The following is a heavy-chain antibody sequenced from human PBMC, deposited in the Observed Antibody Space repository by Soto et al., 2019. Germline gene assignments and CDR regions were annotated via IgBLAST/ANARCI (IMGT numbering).Heavy chain of an antibody. D-gene: IGHD3-22*01. CDR3: AAAIFPNYYDSSGYPGPLDY. V-gene: IGHV1-58*01. CDR2: IVVGSGNT. CDR1: GFTFTSSA. J-gene: IGHJ4*02. Sequence: SVKVSCKASGFTFTSSAVQWVRQARGQRLEWIGWIVVGSGNTNYAQKFQERVTITRDMSTSTAYMELSSLRSEDTAVYYCAAAIFPNYYDSSGYPGPLDYWGQGTMVTFSS.